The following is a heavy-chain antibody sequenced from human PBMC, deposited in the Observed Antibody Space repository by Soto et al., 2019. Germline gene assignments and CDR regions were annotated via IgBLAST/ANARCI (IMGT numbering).Heavy chain of an antibody. CDR3: ARAGTSLGYCSSTSCYEFDY. V-gene: IGHV3-48*02. CDR1: GFTFSSYS. J-gene: IGHJ4*02. CDR2: ISRSSSNI. Sequence: LRLSCAASGFTFSSYSMNWVRQAPGKGLQWVSYISRSSSNIYYADSVKGRFTISRDNARNSLYLQMNTLTDEDTAVYYCARAGTSLGYCSSTSCYEFDYWGQGTLVTVSS. D-gene: IGHD2-2*01.